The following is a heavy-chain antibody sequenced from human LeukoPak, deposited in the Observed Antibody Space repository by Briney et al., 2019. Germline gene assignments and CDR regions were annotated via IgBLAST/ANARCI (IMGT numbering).Heavy chain of an antibody. CDR1: GFTFTNYW. D-gene: IGHD2/OR15-2a*01. Sequence: PGGPLRLPCGASGFTFTNYWMHWVRRAPGKGRVWVSRVDGGGTGTSCADSVKGRFTISRDNAKNTVSLQMNSLRAEDTAVYYCTTSFEFWGQGTLVTVSS. V-gene: IGHV3-74*01. CDR3: TTSFEF. J-gene: IGHJ4*02. CDR2: VDGGGTGT.